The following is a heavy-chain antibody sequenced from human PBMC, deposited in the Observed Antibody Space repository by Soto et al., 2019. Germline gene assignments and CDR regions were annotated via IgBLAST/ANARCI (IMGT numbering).Heavy chain of an antibody. D-gene: IGHD6-13*01. CDR1: GYSFTSYW. J-gene: IGHJ6*02. CDR3: ARQSIAAAGTFLYYGMDV. CDR2: IYPGDSDT. V-gene: IGHV5-51*01. Sequence: GESLKISCKGSGYSFTSYWIGWVRQMPRKGLEWMWIIYPGDSDTRYSPSFQGQVTISADKSISTAYLQWSSLKASDTAMYFCARQSIAAAGTFLYYGMDVWGQGTTVTVSS.